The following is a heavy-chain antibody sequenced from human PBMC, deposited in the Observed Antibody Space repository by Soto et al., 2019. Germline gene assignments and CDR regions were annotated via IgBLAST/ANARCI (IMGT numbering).Heavy chain of an antibody. J-gene: IGHJ4*02. CDR2: INPGFGNT. D-gene: IGHD4-17*01. CDR3: SRSGGDYGHYTFDR. Sequence: ASVKVSCKTSGYTFTAYSTHWVRQAPGQRLEWMGWINPGFGNTEYSQKFQDRLTLTTDTSANTAYMELSSLTSEDTGVYYCSRSGGDYGHYTFDRWGPGTLVTVSS. CDR1: GYTFTAYS. V-gene: IGHV1-3*01.